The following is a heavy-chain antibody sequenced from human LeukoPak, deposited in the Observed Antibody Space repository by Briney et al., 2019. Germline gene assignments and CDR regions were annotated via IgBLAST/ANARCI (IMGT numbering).Heavy chain of an antibody. V-gene: IGHV3-30*04. Sequence: HPGGSLRLSCSASGFTFSSYAMHWVRQAPGKGLEWVAVISYDGSNKYYADSVKGRFTISRDNSKNTLYLQMNSLRAEDTAVYYCARDMDYRPIGNYYYGYWGQGTLVTVSS. CDR3: ARDMDYRPIGNYYYGY. CDR1: GFTFSSYA. D-gene: IGHD1-7*01. J-gene: IGHJ4*02. CDR2: ISYDGSNK.